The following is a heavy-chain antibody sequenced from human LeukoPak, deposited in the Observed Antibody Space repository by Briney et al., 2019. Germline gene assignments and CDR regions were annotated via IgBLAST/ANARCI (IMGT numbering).Heavy chain of an antibody. CDR2: IYHSGST. CDR1: GYSISSGYY. Sequence: SETLSLTCTVSGYSISSGYYWGWIRQPPGKGLEWIGSIYHSGSTYYNPSLKSRVTISVDTSKNQFSLKLSSVTAADTAVYYCASLIHSSGWHWGYHYFDSWGQGTLVTVSS. D-gene: IGHD6-19*01. CDR3: ASLIHSSGWHWGYHYFDS. J-gene: IGHJ4*02. V-gene: IGHV4-38-2*02.